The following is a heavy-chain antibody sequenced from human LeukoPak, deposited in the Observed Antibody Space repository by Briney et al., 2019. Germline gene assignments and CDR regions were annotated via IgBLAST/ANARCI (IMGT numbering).Heavy chain of an antibody. D-gene: IGHD3-3*02. J-gene: IGHJ4*02. Sequence: AAVTVSCKASGYTFSDFYIHWVRQAPGQGLEYVGWITPKSGDTYSPQRFQGRVTMTRDASISTAYMELSSLRSDDTAVYFCARVRLADERAWAYWGQGTLVTVSS. CDR1: GYTFSDFY. CDR2: ITPKSGDT. V-gene: IGHV1-2*02. CDR3: ARVRLADERAWAY.